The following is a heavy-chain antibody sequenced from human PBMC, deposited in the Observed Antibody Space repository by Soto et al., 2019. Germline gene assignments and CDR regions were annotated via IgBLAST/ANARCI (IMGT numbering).Heavy chain of an antibody. J-gene: IGHJ4*02. CDR3: TADDAIHLWSAAAH. D-gene: IGHD5-18*01. V-gene: IGHV3-15*01. CDR1: GFIFSDAW. CDR2: IRANTAGGTT. Sequence: PGGSLRLSCAASGFIFSDAWMSWVRQAPGKGLEWVGRIRANTAGGTTDYAAPVKGRFTISRDDSKKTLYLQMNSLKPEDTAVYYCTADDAIHLWSAAAHWGQGTLVTVSS.